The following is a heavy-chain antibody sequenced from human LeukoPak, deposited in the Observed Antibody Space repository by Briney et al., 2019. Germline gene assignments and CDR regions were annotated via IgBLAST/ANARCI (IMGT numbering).Heavy chain of an antibody. J-gene: IGHJ6*02. V-gene: IGHV3-23*01. CDR3: ARDALHYYGSGRYGMDV. CDR1: GFTFTTYT. CDR2: ISGSATST. Sequence: GGSLRLSCAASGFTFTTYTISWVRQTPAKGLEWVSAISGSATSTYYADSVKGRFTISRDNSKNTLYLQMNSLRAEDTAVYYCARDALHYYGSGRYGMDVWGQGTTVTVSS. D-gene: IGHD3-10*01.